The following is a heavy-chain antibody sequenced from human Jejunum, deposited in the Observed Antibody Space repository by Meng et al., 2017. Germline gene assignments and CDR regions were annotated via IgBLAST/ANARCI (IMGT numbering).Heavy chain of an antibody. J-gene: IGHJ4*02. Sequence: GQLQESGPGLVKPSATLSLACTVSGDSLGTHYWSWIRQPPGKGLEWIGYVFYSGSTNYNPSLKSRVAISVDTSKNQVSLKLTSVTAADTAVYYCARSFHESSWGSYRYLFGLWGQGALVTVSS. CDR2: VFYSGST. CDR1: GDSLGTHY. V-gene: IGHV4-59*11. CDR3: ARSFHESSWGSYRYLFGL. D-gene: IGHD3-16*02.